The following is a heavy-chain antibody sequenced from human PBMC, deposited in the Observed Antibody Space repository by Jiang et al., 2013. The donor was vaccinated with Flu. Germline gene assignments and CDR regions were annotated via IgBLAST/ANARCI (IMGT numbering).Heavy chain of an antibody. CDR1: GGFITSHY. CDR2: IYYSGIT. Sequence: GPGLVKPSETLSLTCTVSGGFITSHYWSWNRQPPGKGLEWIGYIYYSGITAYNPSLRSRLTISVDTSKNQFSLKLSSVTAADTAVYYCARDPGDYYDSSGYYGAFDIVGPRDNGHRLF. J-gene: IGHJ3*02. D-gene: IGHD3-22*01. CDR3: ARDPGDYYDSSGYYGAFDI. V-gene: IGHV4-59*11.